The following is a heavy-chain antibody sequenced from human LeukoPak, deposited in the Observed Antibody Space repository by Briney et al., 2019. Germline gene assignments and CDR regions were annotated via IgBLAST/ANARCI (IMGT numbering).Heavy chain of an antibody. J-gene: IGHJ4*02. Sequence: SETLSLTCTVSGGTISSGGYCWSWIRQHPGKGLEWIGCIYYSGSAYYNPSLKSRVVISVDTSKNQFSLKMNSVTAADTAIYHCARAGTTVTGWGQGTLVTVSS. CDR3: ARAGTTVTG. D-gene: IGHD4-17*01. CDR2: IYYSGSA. CDR1: GGTISSGGYC. V-gene: IGHV4-31*03.